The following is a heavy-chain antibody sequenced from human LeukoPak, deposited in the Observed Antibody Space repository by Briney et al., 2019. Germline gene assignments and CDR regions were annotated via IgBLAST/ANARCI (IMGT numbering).Heavy chain of an antibody. D-gene: IGHD5-18*01. J-gene: IGHJ4*02. CDR2: INPKNGDT. V-gene: IGHV1-2*02. CDR3: ARDGRLRNGYDNFYI. CDR1: GYTFSGFY. Sequence: ASVKVSCKASGYTFSGFYINWVRQAPGQGLEWMGWINPKNGDTHYEQDFLGRVTMTRDTAISTAYMELSRLTSDDTAVYYCARDGRLRNGYDNFYIWGQGTLVTVSS.